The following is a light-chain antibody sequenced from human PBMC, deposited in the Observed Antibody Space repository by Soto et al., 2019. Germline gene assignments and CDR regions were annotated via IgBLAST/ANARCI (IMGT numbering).Light chain of an antibody. Sequence: EIVMTQSPATLSVSPGERVTLSCRASQSISSNLAWYQKKPGQAPRLLIYGGVTRATGVPARFSGSGSGTEFTLTISSLQSEDFAVYYCQRYNDWPETFGQGTKVDIK. CDR2: GGV. J-gene: IGKJ1*01. CDR1: QSISSN. CDR3: QRYNDWPET. V-gene: IGKV3-15*01.